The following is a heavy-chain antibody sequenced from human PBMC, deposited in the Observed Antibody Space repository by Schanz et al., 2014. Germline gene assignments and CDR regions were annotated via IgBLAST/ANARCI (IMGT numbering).Heavy chain of an antibody. CDR1: GFTFSGHA. J-gene: IGHJ6*02. CDR2: ISGSGSGT. Sequence: EVQLVESGGGLVQPGGSLSLSCAASGFTFSGHAMNWVRQAPGTGLEWVSAISGSGSGTYYADSVRGRFTISRDNSKNTLYLQMDSLRAEDTAVYYCAKSGYCRSTSCYQYNYYGLDVWGQGTTVTVSS. CDR3: AKSGYCRSTSCYQYNYYGLDV. V-gene: IGHV3-23*04. D-gene: IGHD2-2*03.